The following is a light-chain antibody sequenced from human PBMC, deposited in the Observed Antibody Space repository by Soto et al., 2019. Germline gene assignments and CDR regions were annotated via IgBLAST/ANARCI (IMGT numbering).Light chain of an antibody. CDR1: SSDVGGYIY. CDR2: DVS. J-gene: IGLJ1*01. CDR3: CSYAGNYTYV. V-gene: IGLV2-11*01. Sequence: HSVLTQPRSVSGSPGQSVTISCTGTSSDVGGYIYVSWYQQHPGKAPKLMMFDVSKRPSGVPDRFSGSKSDNTASLTISGLQTEDEADYFCCSYAGNYTYVFGTGTKVTAL.